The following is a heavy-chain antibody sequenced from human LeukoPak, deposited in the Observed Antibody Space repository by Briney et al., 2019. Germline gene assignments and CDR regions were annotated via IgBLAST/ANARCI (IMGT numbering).Heavy chain of an antibody. Sequence: SVKVSCKASGGTFSSYAISWVRQAPGQGLEWMGGNIPIFGTANYAQKFQGRVTITADKSTSTAYMELSSLRSEDTAVYYCARVSSSSWQEFDYWGQGTLVTVSS. V-gene: IGHV1-69*06. CDR3: ARVSSSSWQEFDY. D-gene: IGHD6-13*01. J-gene: IGHJ4*02. CDR2: NIPIFGTA. CDR1: GGTFSSYA.